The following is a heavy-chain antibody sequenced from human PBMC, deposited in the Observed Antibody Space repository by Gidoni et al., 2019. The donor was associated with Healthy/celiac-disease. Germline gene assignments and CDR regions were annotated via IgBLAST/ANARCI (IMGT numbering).Heavy chain of an antibody. D-gene: IGHD3-9*01. J-gene: IGHJ4*02. Sequence: QVQLQESGPGLVKPSQTLSLTCTVSGVSISSGGYYWSWIRQHPRKGLEWIGYIYYMWSTYYNPSLKSRVTISVDTSKNQFSLKLSSVTAADTAVYYCARDNYDIMTGYSDHYFDYWGQGTLVTVSS. CDR2: IYYMWST. V-gene: IGHV4-31*03. CDR1: GVSISSGGYY. CDR3: ARDNYDIMTGYSDHYFDY.